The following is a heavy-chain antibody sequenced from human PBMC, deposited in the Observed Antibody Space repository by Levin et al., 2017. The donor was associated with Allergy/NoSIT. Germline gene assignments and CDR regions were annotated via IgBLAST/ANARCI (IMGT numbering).Heavy chain of an antibody. V-gene: IGHV3-48*01. CDR2: INGFGDAT. CDR3: ARDKPRSYSIDY. D-gene: IGHD2-15*01. J-gene: IGHJ4*02. CDR1: GFTFSDYS. Sequence: AGGSLRLSCAGSGFTFSDYSMNWVRQVPGKGLEWISYINGFGDATYYADSVRGRFTISRDNAQNSVFLLLSSLGAEDTAVYYCARDKPRSYSIDYWGQGTLVTVSS.